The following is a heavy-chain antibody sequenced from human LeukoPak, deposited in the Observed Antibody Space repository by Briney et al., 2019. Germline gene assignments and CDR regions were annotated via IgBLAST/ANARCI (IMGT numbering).Heavy chain of an antibody. CDR2: IIPILGIA. CDR3: ARDGSVVVAASWFDP. V-gene: IGHV1-69*04. D-gene: IGHD2-15*01. CDR1: GGTFSSYT. J-gene: IGHJ5*02. Sequence: GSSVKVSCKASGGTFSSYTISGVRQAPGQGLEWMGRIIPILGIANYAQKFQGRVTITADKSTSTAYMELSSLRSEDTAVYYCARDGSVVVAASWFDPWGQGTLVTVSS.